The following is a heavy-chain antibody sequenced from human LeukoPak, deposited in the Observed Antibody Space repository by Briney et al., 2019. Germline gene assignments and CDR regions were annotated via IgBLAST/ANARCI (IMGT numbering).Heavy chain of an antibody. Sequence: GGSLRLSCEASGFTFSAYAMTWVRQAPGKGLEWVSSIGSDNKPHYSESVKGRFAISRDNSKSMLFLQLNSLRAEDTGVYYCARATFSSSGHSYWGQGTLVTVSS. D-gene: IGHD6-13*01. CDR1: GFTFSAYA. CDR2: IGSDNKP. J-gene: IGHJ4*02. CDR3: ARATFSSSGHSY. V-gene: IGHV3-23*05.